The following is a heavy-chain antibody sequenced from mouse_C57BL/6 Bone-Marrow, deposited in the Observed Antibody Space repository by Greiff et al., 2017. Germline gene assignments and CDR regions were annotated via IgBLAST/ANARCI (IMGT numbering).Heavy chain of an antibody. V-gene: IGHV1-59*01. CDR2: IDPSGSNT. J-gene: IGHJ3*01. CDR3: ARSDDRFAY. D-gene: IGHD2-12*01. Sequence: VQLQQPGAELVRPGTSVKLSCKASGYTFTSYWMHWVKQRPGQGLEWIGVIDPSGSNTNYNQKLKGKATLTVDTSSSTAYMQLSSLTSEDSTVYSCARSDDRFAYWGQGTLVTVSA. CDR1: GYTFTSYW.